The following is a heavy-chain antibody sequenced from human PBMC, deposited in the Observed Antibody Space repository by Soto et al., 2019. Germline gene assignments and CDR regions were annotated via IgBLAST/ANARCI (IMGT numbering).Heavy chain of an antibody. CDR2: ISAYNGNT. CDR3: ARGVLRFMEWLPPGWFDS. Sequence: ASVKVSWKASGYTFTSYGISWVRQAPGQGLEWMGWISAYNGNTNYAQKLQGRVTMTTDTSTSTAYMELRSLRSDDTAVYYCARGVLRFMEWLPPGWFDSSGKGTLVTVS. J-gene: IGHJ5*01. D-gene: IGHD3-3*01. CDR1: GYTFTSYG. V-gene: IGHV1-18*01.